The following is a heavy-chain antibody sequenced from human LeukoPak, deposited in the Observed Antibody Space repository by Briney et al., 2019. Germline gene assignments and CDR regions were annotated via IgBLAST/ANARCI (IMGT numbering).Heavy chain of an antibody. Sequence: PSETLSLTCTVSGGSISSGSSYWSWIRQPAGKGLEWIGRIYTSGSTNYNPSLKSRVTISLDTSKNQFSLRLSSVTAPDTAVYYCARLLAYNSGGEAFDHWGQGTLVTVSS. CDR1: GGSISSGSSY. J-gene: IGHJ4*02. D-gene: IGHD1-20*01. V-gene: IGHV4-61*02. CDR2: IYTSGST. CDR3: ARLLAYNSGGEAFDH.